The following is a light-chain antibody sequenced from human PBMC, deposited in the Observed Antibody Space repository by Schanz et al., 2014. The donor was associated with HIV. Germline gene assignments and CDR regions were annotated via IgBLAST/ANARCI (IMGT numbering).Light chain of an antibody. Sequence: QSALTQPPSASGSPGQSVTISCTGTSSDVGDYNYVSWYQQHPGKAPKLLIYDVTNRPYGIPSRFSGSKSANSASLTISGLQAEDEADYYCSSKATGGRAPFVFGGGTKLTVL. CDR3: SSKATGGRAPFV. J-gene: IGLJ1*01. CDR1: SSDVGDYNY. V-gene: IGLV2-8*01. CDR2: DVT.